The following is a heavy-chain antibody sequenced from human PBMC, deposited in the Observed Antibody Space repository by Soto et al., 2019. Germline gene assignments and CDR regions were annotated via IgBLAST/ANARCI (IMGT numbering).Heavy chain of an antibody. J-gene: IGHJ6*02. D-gene: IGHD2-2*01. CDR1: GGSISSSSYY. V-gene: IGHV4-39*01. CDR3: ARHVGYCISTSCLTSLYYYYGMDV. CDR2: IYYSGST. Sequence: PSETLYLTCTVSGGSISSSSYYWGWIRQPPGKGLEWIGSIYYSGSTYYNPSLKSRVTISVDTSKNQFSLKLSSVTAADTAVYYCARHVGYCISTSCLTSLYYYYGMDVWGQGTTVT.